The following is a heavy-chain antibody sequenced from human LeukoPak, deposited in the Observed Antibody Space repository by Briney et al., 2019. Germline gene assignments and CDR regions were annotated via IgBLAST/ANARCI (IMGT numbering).Heavy chain of an antibody. D-gene: IGHD3-22*01. V-gene: IGHV1-3*01. J-gene: IGHJ4*02. Sequence: ASVKVSCKASGYTFTSYAMHWVRQAPGQRLEWMGWINAGNGNTKYSQKFQGRVTITRDTSASTAYMELSSLRSEDTAVYYCARDPGYYYDSGGYPKPVSQYYFDYWGQGTLVTVSS. CDR1: GYTFTSYA. CDR2: INAGNGNT. CDR3: ARDPGYYYDSGGYPKPVSQYYFDY.